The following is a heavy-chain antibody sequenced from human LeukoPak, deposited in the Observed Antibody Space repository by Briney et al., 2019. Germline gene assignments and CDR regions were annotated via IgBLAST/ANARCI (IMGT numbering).Heavy chain of an antibody. D-gene: IGHD3-22*01. CDR1: GGSISSYY. Sequence: SETLSLTCTVSGGSISSYYWSWIRQPPGKGLEWIGYIYYSGSTNYNPSLKSRVTISVDTSKNQFSLKLSSVTAADTAVYYCAREGSSGYYSDCWGQGTLVTVSS. CDR3: AREGSSGYYSDC. CDR2: IYYSGST. V-gene: IGHV4-59*01. J-gene: IGHJ4*02.